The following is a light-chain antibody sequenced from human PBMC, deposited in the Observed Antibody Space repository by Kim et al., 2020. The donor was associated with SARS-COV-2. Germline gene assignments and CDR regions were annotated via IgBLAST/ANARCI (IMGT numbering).Light chain of an antibody. CDR3: CSYAGSYTLV. V-gene: IGLV2-11*01. CDR2: GVS. Sequence: QSALTQPRSVSGSPGQSVTISCTGTSSDVGGYNYVSWYQQHPGKAPKLMIYGVSQRPSGVPDRFSGSKSGNTASLTISGLQAEDEVDYYCCSYAGSYTLVFGGGTQLTVL. J-gene: IGLJ3*02. CDR1: SSDVGGYNY.